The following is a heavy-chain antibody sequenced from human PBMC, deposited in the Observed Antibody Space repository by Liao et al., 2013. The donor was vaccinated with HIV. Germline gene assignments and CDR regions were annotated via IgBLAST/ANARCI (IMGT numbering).Heavy chain of an antibody. V-gene: IGHV4-4*07. J-gene: IGHJ3*01. Sequence: QLQLQESGPGLVRPSETLSLTCSVSGDSISNYYWSWIRQPAGKGLEWIGRIYGTGGTNYNPSLKSRVTMSADTSTNRFYLTLASVTAADTAVYYCVRDELSTVESHSDFLYVWGQGSMVSVSS. CDR2: IYGTGGT. CDR3: VRDELSTVESHSDFLYV. D-gene: IGHD3-3*01. CDR1: GDSISNYY.